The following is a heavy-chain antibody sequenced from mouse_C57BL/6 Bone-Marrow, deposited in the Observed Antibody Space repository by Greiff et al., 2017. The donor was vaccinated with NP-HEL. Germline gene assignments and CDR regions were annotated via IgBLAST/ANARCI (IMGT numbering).Heavy chain of an antibody. Sequence: EVQLVESGGDLVKPGGSLKLSCAASGFTFSSYGMSWVRQTPDQRLEWVATISSGGSYTYYLDSVKGRFTISRDNAKNTLYLQMSSLKSEDTAMDYCARGPLYYCNYYFDYWGQGTTLTVSS. CDR1: GFTFSSYG. J-gene: IGHJ2*01. CDR2: ISSGGSYT. D-gene: IGHD2-1*01. V-gene: IGHV5-6*01. CDR3: ARGPLYYCNYYFDY.